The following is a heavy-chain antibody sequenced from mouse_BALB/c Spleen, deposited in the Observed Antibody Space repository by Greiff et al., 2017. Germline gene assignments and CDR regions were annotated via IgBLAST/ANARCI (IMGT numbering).Heavy chain of an antibody. Sequence: VQLQQSGAELARPGASVKLSCKASGYTFTSYWMQWVKQRPGQGLEWIGAIYPGDGDTRYTQKFKGKATLTADKSSSTAYMQLSSLASEDSAVYYCARRGNYYFDYWGQGTTLTVSS. D-gene: IGHD2-1*01. CDR1: GYTFTSYW. J-gene: IGHJ2*01. V-gene: IGHV1-87*01. CDR3: ARRGNYYFDY. CDR2: IYPGDGDT.